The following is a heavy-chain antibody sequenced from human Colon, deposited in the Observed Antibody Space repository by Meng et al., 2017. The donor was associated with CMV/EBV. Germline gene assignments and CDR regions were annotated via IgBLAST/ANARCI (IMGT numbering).Heavy chain of an antibody. D-gene: IGHD3-22*01. CDR1: GFKFSNYG. J-gene: IGHJ6*02. CDR2: TRFDGSDK. Sequence: GGSLRLSCVASGFKFSNYGMHWVRQAPGKGLEWVAFTRFDGSDKSYADSVKGRFTISRDNSKNTLFLQMNSLRDEDTAVYYCAADAYSRAMDVWGQGTTVTVSS. CDR3: AADAYSRAMDV. V-gene: IGHV3-30*02.